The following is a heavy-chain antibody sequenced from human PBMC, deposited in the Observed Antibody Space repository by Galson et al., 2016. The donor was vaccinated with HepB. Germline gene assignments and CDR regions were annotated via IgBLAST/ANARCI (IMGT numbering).Heavy chain of an antibody. D-gene: IGHD1-7*01. CDR1: GFTFSSYA. CDR3: AKAAGLELRGRASGSIDY. CDR2: ISGSGGST. J-gene: IGHJ4*02. V-gene: IGHV3-23*01. Sequence: SLRLSCAASGFTFSSYAMSWVRQAPGKGLEWVSVISGSGGSTYYADSVKGQFTISRDHSKNTLYLQMNSLRVEDTAVYYCAKAAGLELRGRASGSIDYWGQGTLVTVSS.